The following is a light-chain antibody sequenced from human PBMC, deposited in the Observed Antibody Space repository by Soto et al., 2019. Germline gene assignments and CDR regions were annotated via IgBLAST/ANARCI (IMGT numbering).Light chain of an antibody. CDR1: QSVSSY. CDR3: QQYSKWPIT. J-gene: IGKJ5*01. Sequence: EIVLTPSPATLSLSPGERATLSCRASQSVSSYLAWYQQKPGQAPRLLIYDASNRATGIPARFSGSGSGTDFTLTISSLQSEDFAVYYCQQYSKWPITFGQGTRLEI. CDR2: DAS. V-gene: IGKV3-11*01.